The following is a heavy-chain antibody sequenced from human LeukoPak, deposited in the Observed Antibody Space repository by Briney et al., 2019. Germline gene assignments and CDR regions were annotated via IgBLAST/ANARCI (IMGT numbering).Heavy chain of an antibody. V-gene: IGHV3-23*01. J-gene: IGHJ4*02. CDR1: GFAFSTYA. CDR2: IRGSDGST. CDR3: AKDVYGDYGGLDY. D-gene: IGHD4-17*01. Sequence: GGSLRLSCAASGFAFSTYAMSWVRQAPGKGLEWVSSIRGSDGSTYYADSVKGRFAISRDNSKNTLYLQMNSLRAEDTAVYYCAKDVYGDYGGLDYWGQGTLVTVSS.